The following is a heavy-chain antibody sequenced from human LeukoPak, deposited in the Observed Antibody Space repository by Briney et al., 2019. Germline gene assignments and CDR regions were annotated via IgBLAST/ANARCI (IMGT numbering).Heavy chain of an antibody. J-gene: IGHJ6*02. CDR3: AREARGYETGLDYYYYGMDV. V-gene: IGHV3-11*01. Sequence: GGSLRLSCAASGFTFRDDYMGWIRQAPGKGLEWISYISSSGSTIYYAESMKGRFTISRDNAKNSVSLQMNNLRAEDTAVYYCAREARGYETGLDYYYYGMDVWGQGTTVTVSS. D-gene: IGHD5-12*01. CDR1: GFTFRDDY. CDR2: ISSSGSTI.